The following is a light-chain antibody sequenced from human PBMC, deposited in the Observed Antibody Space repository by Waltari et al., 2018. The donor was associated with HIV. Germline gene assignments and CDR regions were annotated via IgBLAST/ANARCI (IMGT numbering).Light chain of an antibody. V-gene: IGLV2-14*01. CDR1: SSDVGGYNY. CDR3: SSYTSSSTVV. CDR2: EVR. J-gene: IGLJ2*01. Sequence: QSALTQPASVSGSPGQSITISCTGTSSDVGGYNYVSWYQQHPGKAPKRMIYEVRNRPSGVSNRFSGSKSGNTASLAISGLQAEDEADYYCSSYTSSSTVVFGGGTKLTVL.